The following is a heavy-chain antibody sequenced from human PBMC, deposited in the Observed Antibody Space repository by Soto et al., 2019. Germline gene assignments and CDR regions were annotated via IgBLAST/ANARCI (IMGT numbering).Heavy chain of an antibody. Sequence: GGSLRLSCAASGFTFSSYGMHWVRQAPGKGLEWVAVIWYDGSNKYYADSVKGRFTISRDNSKNTLYLQMNSLRAEDTAVYYCARDAYDFWSGNLPNWFDPWGQGTLVTVSS. CDR3: ARDAYDFWSGNLPNWFDP. CDR2: IWYDGSNK. V-gene: IGHV3-33*01. J-gene: IGHJ5*02. D-gene: IGHD3-3*01. CDR1: GFTFSSYG.